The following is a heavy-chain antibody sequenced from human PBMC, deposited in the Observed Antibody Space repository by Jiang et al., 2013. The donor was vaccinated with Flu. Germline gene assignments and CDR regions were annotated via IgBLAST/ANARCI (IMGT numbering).Heavy chain of an antibody. D-gene: IGHD2-21*02. V-gene: IGHV4-34*01. J-gene: IGHJ6*02. CDR3: ARGRAYCGGDCYRRAYYYYYYGMDV. Sequence: LLKPSETLSLTCAVYGGSFSGYYWSWIRQPPGKGLEWIGEINHSGSTNYNPSLKSRVTISVDTSKNQFSLKLSSVTAADTAVYYCARGRAYCGGDCYRRAYYYYYYGMDVWGQGTTVTVSS. CDR2: INHSGST. CDR1: GGSFSGYY.